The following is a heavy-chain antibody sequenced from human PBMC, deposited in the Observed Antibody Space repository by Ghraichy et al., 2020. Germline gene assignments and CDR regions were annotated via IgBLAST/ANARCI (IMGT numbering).Heavy chain of an antibody. CDR3: TRVLHSSGWYGETRNFDY. CDR2: IRSKAYGGTT. J-gene: IGHJ4*02. D-gene: IGHD6-19*01. V-gene: IGHV3-49*03. CDR1: GFTFGDYA. Sequence: GGSLRLSCTASGFTFGDYAMSWFRQAPGKGLEWVGFIRSKAYGGTTEYAASVKGRFTISRDDSKSIAYLQMNSLKTEDTAVYYCTRVLHSSGWYGETRNFDYWGQGTLVTVSS.